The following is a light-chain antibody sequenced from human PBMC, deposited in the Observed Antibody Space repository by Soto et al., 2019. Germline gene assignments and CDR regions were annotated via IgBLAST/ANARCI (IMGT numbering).Light chain of an antibody. Sequence: EVLTTQSPATLSVSPGDRVTLSCRASLSVSSDLAWYQQKPGQAPTLLIYGASIRATGVPARFSGSGSGTDFTLTIDSLQSEDVADYYCQQYFRWPPWTFGQGTKVEI. CDR3: QQYFRWPPWT. CDR2: GAS. CDR1: LSVSSD. V-gene: IGKV3-15*01. J-gene: IGKJ1*01.